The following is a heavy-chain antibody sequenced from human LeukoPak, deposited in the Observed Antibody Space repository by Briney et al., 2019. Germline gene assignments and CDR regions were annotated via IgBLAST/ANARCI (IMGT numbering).Heavy chain of an antibody. CDR3: AKAYCSGGSCYGSYFDY. CDR2: IRYDGSNK. V-gene: IGHV3-30*02. D-gene: IGHD2-15*01. CDR1: GFSFSTYG. J-gene: IGHJ4*02. Sequence: PGGSLRLSCAASGFSFSTYGMHWVRQAPGKGLGWVAFIRYDGSNKYYADSVKDRFTISRDNSKNTLYLQMDSLRAEDTAVYYCAKAYCSGGSCYGSYFDYWGQGTLVTASS.